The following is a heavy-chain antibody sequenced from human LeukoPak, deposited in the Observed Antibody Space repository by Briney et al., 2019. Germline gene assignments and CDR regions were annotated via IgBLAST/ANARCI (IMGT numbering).Heavy chain of an antibody. V-gene: IGHV1-69*13. D-gene: IGHD3-22*01. CDR2: IIPIFGTA. J-gene: IGHJ4*02. Sequence: VASVKVSCKASGGTFSSYAISWVRQAPGQGLEWMGGIIPIFGTANYAQKFQGRVTITADESTSTAYMELSSLRSEDTAVYYCARSDSSGYYYDFDYWGQGTLVTVSS. CDR3: ARSDSSGYYYDFDY. CDR1: GGTFSSYA.